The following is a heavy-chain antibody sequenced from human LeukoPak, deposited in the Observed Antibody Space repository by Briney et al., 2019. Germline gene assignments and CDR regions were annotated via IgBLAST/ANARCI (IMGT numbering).Heavy chain of an antibody. CDR1: GFTFSSYG. CDR3: ASENYYDSSGYLFDY. J-gene: IGHJ4*02. Sequence: GGSLRLSCAASGFTFSSYGMHWVRQAPGKGLEWVAFIRYDGSNKYYADSVKGRFTISRDNSKNTLYLQMNSLRAEDTAVYYCASENYYDSSGYLFDYWGQGTLVTVSS. CDR2: IRYDGSNK. V-gene: IGHV3-30*02. D-gene: IGHD3-22*01.